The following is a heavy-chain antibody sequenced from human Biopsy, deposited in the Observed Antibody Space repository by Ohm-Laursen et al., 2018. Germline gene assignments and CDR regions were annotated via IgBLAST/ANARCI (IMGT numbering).Heavy chain of an antibody. CDR3: AKDRYNYTPIGGFSMDV. CDR2: IFYDGSNT. Sequence: SLRLSCSAAGFTFNNYGMQWVRQAPGKGLEWVAFIFYDGSNTYYADSVKGRFTISRDNSRDTLYLQMSSLRAEDTAVYYCAKDRYNYTPIGGFSMDVWGQGTMVIVSS. CDR1: GFTFNNYG. D-gene: IGHD5-18*01. J-gene: IGHJ3*01. V-gene: IGHV3-30*18.